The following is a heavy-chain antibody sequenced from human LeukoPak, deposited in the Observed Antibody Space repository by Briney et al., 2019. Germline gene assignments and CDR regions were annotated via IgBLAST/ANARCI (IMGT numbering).Heavy chain of an antibody. CDR3: ARVGVDLWFDP. Sequence: ASVKVSCKASGYTFTGYYIHWLRQAPGQGLEWMGRINPNSGGTNYAQKFQGRATMTRDTSISTAYMELSRLKSDDTAVYYCARVGVDLWFDPWGQGTLVTVSS. D-gene: IGHD3/OR15-3a*01. CDR2: INPNSGGT. J-gene: IGHJ5*02. V-gene: IGHV1-2*06. CDR1: GYTFTGYY.